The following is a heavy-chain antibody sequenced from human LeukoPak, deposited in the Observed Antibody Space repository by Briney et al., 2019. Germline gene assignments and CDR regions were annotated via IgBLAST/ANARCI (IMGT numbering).Heavy chain of an antibody. CDR1: GGSISSSSYY. CDR3: ASPPIPHSSSWYWVY. V-gene: IGHV4-39*07. CDR2: IYYSGST. D-gene: IGHD6-13*01. Sequence: PSETLSLTCTVSGGSISSSSYYWGWIRQPPGKGLEWIGSIYYSGSTYYNPSLKSRVTISVDTSKNQFSLKLSSVTAADTAVYYCASPPIPHSSSWYWVYWGQGTLVTVSS. J-gene: IGHJ4*02.